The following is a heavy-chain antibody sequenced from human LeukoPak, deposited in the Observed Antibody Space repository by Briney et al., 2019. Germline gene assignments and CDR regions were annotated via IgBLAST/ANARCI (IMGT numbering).Heavy chain of an antibody. Sequence: GGSLRLSCAASGFTFSSYSMNWVRQAPGKGLEWVSSISSSSSYIYYADSVKGRFTISRDNAKNSLYLQMNSLRAEDTAVYYCVREGDYSDSSGYYRPFDYWGQGTLVTVSS. D-gene: IGHD3-22*01. CDR2: ISSSSSYI. CDR3: VREGDYSDSSGYYRPFDY. V-gene: IGHV3-21*01. CDR1: GFTFSSYS. J-gene: IGHJ4*02.